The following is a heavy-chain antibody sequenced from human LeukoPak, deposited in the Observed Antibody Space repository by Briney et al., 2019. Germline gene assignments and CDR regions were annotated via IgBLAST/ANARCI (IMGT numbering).Heavy chain of an antibody. CDR3: ARGGSRYISSWILDY. V-gene: IGHV3-7*03. J-gene: IGHJ4*02. Sequence: AGGSLRLSCAASGFTFRGFLMSWVRQAPGKGLEWVANIKQDGSEKYYVDSVKGRFTISRDNAKNSLYLQMNSLRVDDTAVYYCARGGSRYISSWILDYWGQGTLVTVSS. D-gene: IGHD6-13*01. CDR2: IKQDGSEK. CDR1: GFTFRGFL.